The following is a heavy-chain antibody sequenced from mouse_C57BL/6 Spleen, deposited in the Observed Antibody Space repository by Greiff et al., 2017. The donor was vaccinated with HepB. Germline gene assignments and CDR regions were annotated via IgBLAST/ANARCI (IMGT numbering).Heavy chain of an antibody. V-gene: IGHV1-15*01. Sequence: QVQLKQSGAELVRPGASVTLSCKASGYTFTDYEMHWVKQTPVHGLEWIGAIDPETGGTAYNQKFKGKAILTADKSSSTAYMELRSLTSEDSAVYYCTRSGQLGRDFDYWGQGTTLTVSS. CDR1: GYTFTDYE. D-gene: IGHD4-1*02. CDR3: TRSGQLGRDFDY. CDR2: IDPETGGT. J-gene: IGHJ2*01.